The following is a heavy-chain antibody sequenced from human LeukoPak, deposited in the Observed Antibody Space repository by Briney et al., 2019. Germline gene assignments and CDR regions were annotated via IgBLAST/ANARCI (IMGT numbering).Heavy chain of an antibody. J-gene: IGHJ6*02. D-gene: IGHD6-13*01. CDR3: ARDSSSLLHPPYGMDV. CDR2: IYYSGST. V-gene: IGHV4-31*03. CDR1: GGSISSGGYY. Sequence: SETLSLTCTVSGGSISSGGYYWSWIRQRPGKGLEWIGYIYYSGSTYYNPSLKSRVTISVDTSKNQFSLKLSSVTAADTAVYYCARDSSSLLHPPYGMDVWGQGTTVTVSS.